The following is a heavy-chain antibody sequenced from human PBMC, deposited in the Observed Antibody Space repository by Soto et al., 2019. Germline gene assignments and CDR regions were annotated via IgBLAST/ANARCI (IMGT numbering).Heavy chain of an antibody. Sequence: ASVKVSCKSSGGTFSTYAISWVRQAPGQGLEWMGGIIPIFSTANYAQKFQGRVTITADESTTTAYMELISLRSEDTAVYYCARDEMVVATGSRTWHYYYGMDVWGQGTTVTVSS. CDR3: ARDEMVVATGSRTWHYYYGMDV. D-gene: IGHD2-15*01. J-gene: IGHJ6*02. CDR1: GGTFSTYA. CDR2: IIPIFSTA. V-gene: IGHV1-69*13.